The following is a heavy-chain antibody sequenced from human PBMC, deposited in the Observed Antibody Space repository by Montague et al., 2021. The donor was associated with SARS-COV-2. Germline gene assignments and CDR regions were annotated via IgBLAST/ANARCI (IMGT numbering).Heavy chain of an antibody. D-gene: IGHD3-16*01. CDR3: AKGGLRLGLNYYGMDV. CDR2: ISWNSGSI. CDR1: GFTFGDYA. J-gene: IGHJ6*02. Sequence: SLRLSFSASGFTFGDYAMHWVRQAPGKGLEWVSGISWNSGSIGYADSVKGRFTISRDNAKNSLYLQMNSLRAEDTALYYCAKGGLRLGLNYYGMDVWGQGTTVTVSS. V-gene: IGHV3-9*01.